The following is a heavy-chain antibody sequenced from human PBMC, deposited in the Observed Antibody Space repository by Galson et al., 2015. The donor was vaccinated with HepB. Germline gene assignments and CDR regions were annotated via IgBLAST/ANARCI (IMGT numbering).Heavy chain of an antibody. CDR3: AKDRRRGMGGRIFDFDY. Sequence: SLRLSCAASGFSFSSYAVSWVRQAPGKGLEWVSAIGGGGGSTCYADSVKGRFTISRDSSKNTLYLHMNSLRADDTAVYYCAKDRRRGMGGRIFDFDYRGQGTLVTVSS. D-gene: IGHD2/OR15-2a*01. V-gene: IGHV3-23*01. J-gene: IGHJ4*02. CDR2: IGGGGGST. CDR1: GFSFSSYA.